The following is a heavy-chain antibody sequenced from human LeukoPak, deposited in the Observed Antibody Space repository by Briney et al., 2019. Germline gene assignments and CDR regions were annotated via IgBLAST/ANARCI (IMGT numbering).Heavy chain of an antibody. J-gene: IGHJ5*02. D-gene: IGHD3-10*01. CDR2: ISAYNGNT. CDR1: GYTFTSYG. Sequence: ASVKVSCKASGYTFTSYGISWVRQAPGQGLEWMGWISAYNGNTNYAQKLQGRVTMTTDTSTSTAYMELRSLRSDDTAVYYCARAYGSGSYYFWFDPWGQGTLVTVSS. CDR3: ARAYGSGSYYFWFDP. V-gene: IGHV1-18*01.